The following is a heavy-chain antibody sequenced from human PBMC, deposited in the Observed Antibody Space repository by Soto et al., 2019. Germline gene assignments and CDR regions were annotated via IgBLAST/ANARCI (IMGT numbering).Heavy chain of an antibody. CDR3: ARDYIPPYCSGGSCQGLFDY. V-gene: IGHV1-69*06. D-gene: IGHD2-15*01. Sequence: QVQLVQSGAEVKKPGSSVKVSCKASGGTFSSYAISWVRQAPGQGLEWMGGIIPIFGTANYAQKFQGRVTITADKSTSTAYMELSSLRSEDTAVYYCARDYIPPYCSGGSCQGLFDYWGQGTLVTVSS. J-gene: IGHJ4*02. CDR1: GGTFSSYA. CDR2: IIPIFGTA.